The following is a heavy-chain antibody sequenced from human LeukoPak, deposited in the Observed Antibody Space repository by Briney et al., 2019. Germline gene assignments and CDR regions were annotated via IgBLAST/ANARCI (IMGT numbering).Heavy chain of an antibody. CDR1: GFTFSSYG. CDR2: ISGSGGST. V-gene: IGHV3-23*01. J-gene: IGHJ3*02. CDR3: ARGGLYYYDSSGYYRERRAFDI. Sequence: GGSLRLSYAASGFTFSSYGMTWVRQAPGKGLEWVSAISGSGGSTYYADSVKGRFTMSRDNAKNSLYLQMNSLRAEDTAVYYCARGGLYYYDSSGYYRERRAFDIWGQGTMVTVSS. D-gene: IGHD3-22*01.